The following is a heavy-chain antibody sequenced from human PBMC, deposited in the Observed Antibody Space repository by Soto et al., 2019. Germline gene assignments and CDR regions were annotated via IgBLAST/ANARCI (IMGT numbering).Heavy chain of an antibody. CDR3: ATGAGYYDFWSGYYTGFDY. Sequence: SVKVSCKASGGTFSSYAISWVRQAPGQGLEWMGGIIPIFGTANYAQKFQGRVTITADESTSTAYMELSSLRSEDTAVYYCATGAGYYDFWSGYYTGFDYWGQGTLVTVS. CDR1: GGTFSSYA. V-gene: IGHV1-69*13. J-gene: IGHJ4*02. CDR2: IIPIFGTA. D-gene: IGHD3-3*01.